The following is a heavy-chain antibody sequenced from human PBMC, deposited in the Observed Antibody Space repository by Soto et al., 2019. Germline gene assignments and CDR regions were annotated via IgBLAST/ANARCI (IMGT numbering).Heavy chain of an antibody. V-gene: IGHV1-69*13. CDR2: IIPTFGTA. J-gene: IGHJ4*02. D-gene: IGHD3-22*01. Sequence: GASVKVSCKASGGTFSSYAISWVRQAPGQGLEWMGGIIPTFGTANYAQKFQGRVTITADESTSTAYMELSSLRSEDTAVYYCATTYYYDSSGYYRSASPFDYWGQGTLVTVSS. CDR3: ATTYYYDSSGYYRSASPFDY. CDR1: GGTFSSYA.